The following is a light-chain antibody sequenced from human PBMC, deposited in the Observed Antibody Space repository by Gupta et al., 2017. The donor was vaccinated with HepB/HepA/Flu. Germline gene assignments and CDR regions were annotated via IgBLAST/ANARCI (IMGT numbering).Light chain of an antibody. CDR3: QQYYSTPYT. CDR1: QSVLYSSNNKNY. V-gene: IGKV4-1*01. CDR2: WAS. J-gene: IGKJ2*01. Sequence: GSLGERATINCKSSQSVLYSSNNKNYLAWYQQKPGQPPKLLIYWASTRESGVPDRFSGSGSGTDFTLTISNLQAEDVAVYYCQQYYSTPYTFGQGTXLEIK.